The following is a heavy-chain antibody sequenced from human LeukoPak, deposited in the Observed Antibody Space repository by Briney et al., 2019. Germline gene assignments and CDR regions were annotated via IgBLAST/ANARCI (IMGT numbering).Heavy chain of an antibody. D-gene: IGHD1-26*01. V-gene: IGHV3-30-3*01. CDR2: ISYDGSNK. CDR3: ARWGAENAFDI. Sequence: GGSLRLSCAASGFTFSSYAMHWVRQAPGKGLEWVAVISYDGSNKYYADSVKGRFTISRDNSKNTLYLQMNSLRAEDTAVYYCARWGAENAFDIWGQGTMVTVSS. CDR1: GFTFSSYA. J-gene: IGHJ3*02.